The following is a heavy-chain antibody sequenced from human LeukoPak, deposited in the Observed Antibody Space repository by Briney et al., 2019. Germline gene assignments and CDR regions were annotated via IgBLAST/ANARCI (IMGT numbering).Heavy chain of an antibody. J-gene: IGHJ4*02. D-gene: IGHD6-13*01. CDR3: ARFETIAVATVDY. Sequence: GGSLRLSCAASGFTFSTYSMNWVRQAPGKGLEWVSSISRSGRTVYYADSVKGRFTISRDNAKNSLYLQMNSLRAEDTAMYYCARFETIAVATVDYWGQGTLVTVSS. CDR2: ISRSGRTV. V-gene: IGHV3-21*01. CDR1: GFTFSTYS.